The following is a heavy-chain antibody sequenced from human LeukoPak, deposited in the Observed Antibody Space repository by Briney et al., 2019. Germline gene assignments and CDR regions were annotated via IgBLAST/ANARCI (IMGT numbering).Heavy chain of an antibody. V-gene: IGHV4-34*01. CDR1: GGSFSGYY. CDR2: INHSGST. D-gene: IGHD3-3*01. Sequence: SETLSLTCAVYGGSFSGYYWSWIRQPPGKGLEWIGEINHSGSTNYNSSLKSRVTISVDTSKNQFSLKLSSVSAADTAVYYCAKGLNPGYFDFWGCYYPCYFDFRGQGTLVTVSS. J-gene: IGHJ4*02. CDR3: AKGLNPGYFDFWGCYYPCYFDF.